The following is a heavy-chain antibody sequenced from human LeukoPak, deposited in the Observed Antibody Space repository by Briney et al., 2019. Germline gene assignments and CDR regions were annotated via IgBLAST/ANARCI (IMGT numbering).Heavy chain of an antibody. Sequence: GGSLRLSCAASGFTFISYSINWVRQAPGKGLEWVSSISTNSHYIYYADSVKGRFTISRDNAKNSLYLQMHSLRAEDTTVYYCARGYYFDYWGQGTLVTVSS. CDR1: GFTFISYS. V-gene: IGHV3-21*01. J-gene: IGHJ4*02. CDR3: ARGYYFDY. CDR2: ISTNSHYI.